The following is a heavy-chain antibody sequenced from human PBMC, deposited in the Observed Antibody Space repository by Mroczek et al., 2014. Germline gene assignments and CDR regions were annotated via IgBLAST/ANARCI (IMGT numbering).Heavy chain of an antibody. J-gene: IGHJ6*04. Sequence: QVQLQESGPGLVKPSETLSLTCTVSGGSISSYYWSWIRQPPGKGLEWIGYIYYSGSTNYNPSLKSRVTISVDTSKNQFSLKLSSVTAADTAVYYCARGGNVLRFPGGMDVWGKGTTVTVSS. CDR2: IYYSGST. CDR3: ARGGNVLRFPGGMDV. D-gene: IGHD3-3*01. CDR1: GGSISSYY. V-gene: IGHV4-59*01.